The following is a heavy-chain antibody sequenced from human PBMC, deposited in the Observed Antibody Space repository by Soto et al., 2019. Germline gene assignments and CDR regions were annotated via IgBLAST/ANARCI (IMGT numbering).Heavy chain of an antibody. D-gene: IGHD3-9*01. CDR2: INTYSGST. V-gene: IGHV1-18*01. CDR1: GYTFTSYG. CDR3: TRDRLVLHDRHLFSY. Sequence: ASVKVSCKTSGYTFTSYGFAWVRQAPGQGLEWMGWINTYSGSTDYAQKFQGRITMTTDTSTSTVYMELRSLTSDDTAVYYCTRDRLVLHDRHLFSYWSQGTLVTVSS. J-gene: IGHJ4*02.